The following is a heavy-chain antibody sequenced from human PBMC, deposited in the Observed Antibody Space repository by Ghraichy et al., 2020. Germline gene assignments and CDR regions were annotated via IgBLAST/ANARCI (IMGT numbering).Heavy chain of an antibody. CDR1: GYTFTSYG. CDR2: ISAYNGNT. J-gene: IGHJ4*02. CDR3: ARGPREPDYYDSSGYYSGPRHYFDY. V-gene: IGHV1-18*01. D-gene: IGHD3-22*01. Sequence: ASVKVSCKASGYTFTSYGISWVRQAPGQGLEWMGWISAYNGNTNYAQKLQGRVTMTTDTSTSTAYMELRSLRSDDTAVYYCARGPREPDYYDSSGYYSGPRHYFDYWGQGTLVTVSS.